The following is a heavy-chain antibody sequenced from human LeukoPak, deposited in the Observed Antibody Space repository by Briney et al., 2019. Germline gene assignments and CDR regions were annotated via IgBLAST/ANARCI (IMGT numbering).Heavy chain of an antibody. CDR1: GGTISSNSYY. CDR3: ARYCRLPTCXLNYF. J-gene: IGHJ4*01. D-gene: IGHD2-15*01. Sequence: SETLSLTCTVSGGTISSNSYYWGWIRQPPGEGLEWIGSIHHSGSTYYNPSLKSRVTISVDTSKNHFSLKLSSVTAADTAVYYCARYCRLPTCXLNYFWGXXTLVTVSS. CDR2: IHHSGST. V-gene: IGHV4-39*02.